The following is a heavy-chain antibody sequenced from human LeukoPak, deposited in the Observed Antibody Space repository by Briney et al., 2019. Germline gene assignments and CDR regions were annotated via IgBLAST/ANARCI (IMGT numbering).Heavy chain of an antibody. CDR3: ARHGQFSYAIDH. Sequence: GESLKISCKTSGYSFTSYWIGWVRQTPGTGLEWLGIIYPRDSDTRYSPSFQGQVTISAGKSNNTAYLQWSSLMASDTALYYCARHGQFSYAIDHWGQGTLVTVSS. CDR2: IYPRDSDT. J-gene: IGHJ4*02. D-gene: IGHD5-18*01. V-gene: IGHV5-51*01. CDR1: GYSFTSYW.